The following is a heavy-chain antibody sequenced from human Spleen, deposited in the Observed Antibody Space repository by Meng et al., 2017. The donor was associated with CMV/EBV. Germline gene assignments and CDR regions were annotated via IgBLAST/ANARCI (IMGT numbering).Heavy chain of an antibody. V-gene: IGHV3-48*04. CDR1: GFIFSDHN. CDR3: ARVPMAADGTTFDY. J-gene: IGHJ4*02. CDR2: ISGDSSMI. D-gene: IGHD6-13*01. Sequence: GGPLRLSCAASGFIFSDHNMNWVRQAPGKGLEWVSYISGDSSMIYYADSVKGRFTISRDNAKNSLYLQMNGLRAEDTAVYYCARVPMAADGTTFDYWGQGNMVTVSS.